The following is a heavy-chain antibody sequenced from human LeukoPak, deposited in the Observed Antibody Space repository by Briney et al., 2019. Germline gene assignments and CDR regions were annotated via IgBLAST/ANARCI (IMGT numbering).Heavy chain of an antibody. J-gene: IGHJ4*02. D-gene: IGHD2/OR15-2a*01. Sequence: GGSLRLSCAASGFTISSYGMHWVRQAPGKGLEWVAFIRYDGSNKYYADSVKGRFTISRDNSKNTLYLQMNSLRGEDTAVYYCAKLYGGYLDYWGQGTLVTVSS. V-gene: IGHV3-30*02. CDR2: IRYDGSNK. CDR1: GFTISSYG. CDR3: AKLYGGYLDY.